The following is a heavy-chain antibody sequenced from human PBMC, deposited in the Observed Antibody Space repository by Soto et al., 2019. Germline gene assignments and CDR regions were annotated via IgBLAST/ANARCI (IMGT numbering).Heavy chain of an antibody. Sequence: GSLRLSCAASGFTFSDYYMSWIRQAPGKGLEWVSYISSSASTMYYADSVKGRFTISRDNAKNSLYLPMNSLRAEDTAVYYCARDRDTNMETFDYWGQGTLVTVSS. J-gene: IGHJ4*02. CDR2: ISSSASTM. V-gene: IGHV3-11*04. D-gene: IGHD5-18*01. CDR1: GFTFSDYY. CDR3: ARDRDTNMETFDY.